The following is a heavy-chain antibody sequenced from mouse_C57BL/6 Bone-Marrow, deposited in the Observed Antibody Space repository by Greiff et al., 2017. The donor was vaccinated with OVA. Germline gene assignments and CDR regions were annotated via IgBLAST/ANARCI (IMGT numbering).Heavy chain of an antibody. CDR2: INYDGSST. J-gene: IGHJ1*03. V-gene: IGHV5-16*01. Sequence: EVKLVESEGGLVQPGSSMKLSCTASGFTFSDYYMAWVRQVPEKGLEWVANINYDGSSTYYLDSLKSRFIISRDNAKNILYLQMSSLKSEDTATYYCARDPHYYGSSPWYFDVWGTGTTVTVSS. CDR1: GFTFSDYY. D-gene: IGHD1-1*01. CDR3: ARDPHYYGSSPWYFDV.